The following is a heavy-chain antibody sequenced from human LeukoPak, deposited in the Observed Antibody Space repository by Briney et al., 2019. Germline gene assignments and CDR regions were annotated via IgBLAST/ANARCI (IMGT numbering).Heavy chain of an antibody. CDR2: ISSSSRYI. Sequence: GGSLRLSCAASGFTVSSYYMTWVRQAPGKGLEWVSAISSSSRYIYYADSVTGRFTISRDNAKNSLYLQMNSLRAEDTAVYYCARARAVAGPDAFDIWGQGTMVTVSS. CDR1: GFTVSSYY. CDR3: ARARAVAGPDAFDI. V-gene: IGHV3-21*06. D-gene: IGHD6-19*01. J-gene: IGHJ3*02.